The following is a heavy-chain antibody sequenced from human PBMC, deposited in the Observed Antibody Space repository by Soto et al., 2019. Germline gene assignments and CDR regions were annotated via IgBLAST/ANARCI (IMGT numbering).Heavy chain of an antibody. Sequence: QVQLVESGGGVVQPGRSLRLSCAAYGFTFSSSGIHWVRQAPGKGLEWVAVISYDGSNKYYVDSVKGRFTISRDNSKNTLYLQMNSLRAEDTAVYYCATDFSGWYGSSEYGFWGQGTLVTVSS. D-gene: IGHD6-19*01. CDR3: ATDFSGWYGSSEYGF. CDR2: ISYDGSNK. CDR1: GFTFSSSG. J-gene: IGHJ4*02. V-gene: IGHV3-30*03.